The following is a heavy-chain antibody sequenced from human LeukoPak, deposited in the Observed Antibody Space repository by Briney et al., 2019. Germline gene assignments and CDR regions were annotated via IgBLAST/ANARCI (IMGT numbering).Heavy chain of an antibody. CDR3: TRGGYSGGWSPSYYFDY. CDR2: IRSKAYGGTT. D-gene: IGHD6-19*01. J-gene: IGHJ4*02. Sequence: GGSLRLSCTASGFTFGDYAMSWFRQAPGKGLEWVGFIRSKAYGGTTEYAASVKGRFTISRDDSKSIAYLQMNSLKTEDTAVYYCTRGGYSGGWSPSYYFDYWGQGTLVPVSS. V-gene: IGHV3-49*03. CDR1: GFTFGDYA.